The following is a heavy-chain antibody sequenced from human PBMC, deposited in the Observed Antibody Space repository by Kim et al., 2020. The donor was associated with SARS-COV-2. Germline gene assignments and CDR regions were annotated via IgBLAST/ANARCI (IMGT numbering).Heavy chain of an antibody. J-gene: IGHJ1*01. Sequence: GGSLRLSCATSGLYFKDAWMAWVRQAPGKGLEWVGRIKSNVDGGTADYGAPVEGRFILSRDDSRDIVFLDMNSLKVEDTAVYYCTHDRNGWSADWGQGTL. CDR3: THDRNGWSAD. V-gene: IGHV3-15*01. D-gene: IGHD6-19*01. CDR1: GLYFKDAW. CDR2: IKSNVDGGTA.